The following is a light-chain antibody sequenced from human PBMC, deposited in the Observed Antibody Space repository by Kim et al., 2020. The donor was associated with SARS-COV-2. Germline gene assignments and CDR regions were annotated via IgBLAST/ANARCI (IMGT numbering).Light chain of an antibody. V-gene: IGLV3-19*01. CDR2: GKN. Sequence: SSELTQDPAVSVALGQTVRITCQGDSLRSYYATWYQQKPGQAPIVVIYGKNNRPSGIPDRFSGSSSGNPASLTITGTQAGDEAYYYCNSRDSTDNVVFGG. J-gene: IGLJ2*01. CDR3: NSRDSTDNVV. CDR1: SLRSYY.